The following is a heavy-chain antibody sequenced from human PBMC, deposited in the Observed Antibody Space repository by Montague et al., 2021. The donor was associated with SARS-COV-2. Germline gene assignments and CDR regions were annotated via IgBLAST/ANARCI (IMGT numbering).Heavy chain of an antibody. D-gene: IGHD3-22*01. J-gene: IGHJ2*01. CDR1: GGSFSDYY. V-gene: IGHV4-34*01. Sequence: SETLSLTCAVYGGSFSDYYWSWIRQPPGKGLEWIGEINHSGSTNYNQSLRSRVTISVDTSKNQFFLKLSAVTAADTAVYYCARGAPTISMILVVMTGAGWYFDLWGRGTLVTVSS. CDR3: ARGAPTISMILVVMTGAGWYFDL. CDR2: INHSGST.